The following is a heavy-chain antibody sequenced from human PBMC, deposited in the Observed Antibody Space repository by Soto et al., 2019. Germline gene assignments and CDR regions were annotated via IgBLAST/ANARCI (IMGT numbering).Heavy chain of an antibody. Sequence: ASVKVSCKASGYTFTHYHVYWVRQAPGRGLEWLGMINPSGGSTTYAQNLQGRVTMTRDTSTNTVYMELSSLRSEDTAVYYCAREAINSSGYSRYFQHWGQGTLVTVSS. V-gene: IGHV1-46*01. CDR3: AREAINSSGYSRYFQH. CDR2: INPSGGST. D-gene: IGHD3-22*01. CDR1: GYTFTHYH. J-gene: IGHJ1*01.